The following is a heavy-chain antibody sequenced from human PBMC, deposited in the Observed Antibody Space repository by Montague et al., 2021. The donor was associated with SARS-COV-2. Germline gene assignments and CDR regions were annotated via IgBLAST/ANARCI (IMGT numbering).Heavy chain of an antibody. CDR1: GGSFSGYY. CDR2: INHSGST. D-gene: IGHD2-8*01. V-gene: IGHV4-34*01. Sequence: SQTLSLTCVVYGGSFSGYYWSWIRQPPGKGLEWIGEINHSGSTNYNPSLKSRVTISVDTSKNQFSLKLSSVTAADTAVYYCARANGYYFDYWGQGTLVTVSS. J-gene: IGHJ4*02. CDR3: ARANGYYFDY.